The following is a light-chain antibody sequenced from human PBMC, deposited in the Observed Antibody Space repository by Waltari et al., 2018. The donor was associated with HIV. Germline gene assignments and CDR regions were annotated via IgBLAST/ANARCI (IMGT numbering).Light chain of an antibody. V-gene: IGLV1-36*01. CDR2: YDS. CDR1: NSSIANHA. CDR3: AAWDDTLNGFV. Sequence: QSVLTHPPSVSVAPRQRVTTSCSGVNSSIANHAVIWFQQLPGKTPKLLIYYDSLLPSGVSDRFSATKSGTSASLAISGLQSEDAADYYCAAWDDTLNGFVFGTGTRVTVL. J-gene: IGLJ1*01.